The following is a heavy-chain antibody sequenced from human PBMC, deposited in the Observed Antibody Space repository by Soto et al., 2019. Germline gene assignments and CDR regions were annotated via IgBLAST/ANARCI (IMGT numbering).Heavy chain of an antibody. D-gene: IGHD1-26*01. J-gene: IGHJ4*02. V-gene: IGHV3-21*01. CDR2: ISSSSSYI. Sequence: LRLSCAASGFTFGSYSMNWVRQAPGKGLEWVSSISSSSSYIYYADSVKGRFTISRDNAKNSLYLQMNSLRAEDTAVYYCARIMAGATPYWGQGTLVTVSS. CDR3: ARIMAGATPY. CDR1: GFTFGSYS.